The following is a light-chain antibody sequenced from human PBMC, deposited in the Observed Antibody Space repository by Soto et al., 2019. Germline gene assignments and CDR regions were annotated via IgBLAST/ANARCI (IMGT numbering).Light chain of an antibody. CDR2: LGS. CDR1: QSLLHSNGYNF. Sequence: EIVMTQSPLSLPVTPGEPASISCKSSQSLLHSNGYNFLGWYLKTPGQSPRLLIYLGSNRASWVADRFSGSGSGTDFTLKISRVEAEDVEVYFCMQALQTPRTFGQGTKVELK. CDR3: MQALQTPRT. V-gene: IGKV2-28*01. J-gene: IGKJ1*01.